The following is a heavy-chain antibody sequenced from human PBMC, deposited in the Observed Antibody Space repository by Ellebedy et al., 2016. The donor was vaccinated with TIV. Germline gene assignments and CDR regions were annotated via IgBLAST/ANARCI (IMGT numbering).Heavy chain of an antibody. D-gene: IGHD3-10*01. CDR1: GGSVSSGSYY. Sequence: MPLETLSLTCTVSGGSVSSGSYYWSWIRQPPGKGLEWIGYIYYSGSTNYNPSLKSRVTISVDTSKNQFSLKLSSVTAADTAVYYCARGSVRGVITNYYYYGMDVWGQGTTVTVSS. CDR3: ARGSVRGVITNYYYYGMDV. J-gene: IGHJ6*02. CDR2: IYYSGST. V-gene: IGHV4-61*01.